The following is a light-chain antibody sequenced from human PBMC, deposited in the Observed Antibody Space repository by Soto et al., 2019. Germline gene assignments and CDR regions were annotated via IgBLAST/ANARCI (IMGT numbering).Light chain of an antibody. V-gene: IGLV2-14*01. CDR1: SSDVGAYNY. J-gene: IGLJ2*01. CDR3: SSYTSSSTLV. CDR2: DVS. Sequence: QSALTQPASVSGSPGQSITISCTGTSSDVGAYNYVSWYQQHPGKAPKLMIYDVSNRPSGVSNRFSGSKSGNTASLTISGLQAEDEADYYCSSYTSSSTLVFGGGTKV.